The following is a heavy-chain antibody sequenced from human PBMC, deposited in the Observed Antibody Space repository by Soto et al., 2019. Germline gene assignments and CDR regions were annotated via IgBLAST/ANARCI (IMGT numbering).Heavy chain of an antibody. CDR3: AGLRIATHHYKWSDP. CDR2: IYVTGAV. J-gene: IGHJ5*02. Sequence: SETLTLTCSVSGAALNSGNYYWSWIRQVPGKGLEWIGHIYVTGAVDYNPSLRDRITISQDTSERQFSLNLRLVTAADTAVYYCAGLRIATHHYKWSDPWGPATHVTLPS. D-gene: IGHD2-21*01. CDR1: GAALNSGNYY. V-gene: IGHV4-31*03.